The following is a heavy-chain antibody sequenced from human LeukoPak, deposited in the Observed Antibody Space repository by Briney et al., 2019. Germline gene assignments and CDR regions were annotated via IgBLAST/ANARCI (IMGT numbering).Heavy chain of an antibody. D-gene: IGHD1-26*01. CDR2: ISSSSSYI. J-gene: IGHJ4*02. CDR3: ARAVQIVGATH. Sequence: PGGSLRLSCAASGFTFSSYAMSWVRQAPGKGPEWVSSISSSSSYIYYADSVKGRFTISRDNAKNSLYLQMNSLRAEDTAVYYCARAVQIVGATHWGQGTLVTVSS. V-gene: IGHV3-21*01. CDR1: GFTFSSYA.